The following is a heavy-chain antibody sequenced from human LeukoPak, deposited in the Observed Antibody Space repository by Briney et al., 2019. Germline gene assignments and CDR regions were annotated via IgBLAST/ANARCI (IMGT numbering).Heavy chain of an antibody. D-gene: IGHD3/OR15-3a*01. J-gene: IGHJ4*02. V-gene: IGHV3-7*01. CDR3: AKDRTRYDY. CDR1: GFTFSSNW. CDR2: IKQDGSEN. Sequence: GGSLRLSCAASGFTFSSNWMSWVRQAPGKGLEWVANIKQDGSENYYVDSVKGRFTISRDNAKNSLYLQMNSLRAEDTAVYYCAKDRTRYDYWGQGTLVTVSS.